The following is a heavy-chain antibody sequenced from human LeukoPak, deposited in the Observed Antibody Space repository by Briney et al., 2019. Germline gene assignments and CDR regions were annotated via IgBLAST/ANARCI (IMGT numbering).Heavy chain of an antibody. CDR3: ARARFRDGMDV. CDR2: IIPILNIV. J-gene: IGHJ6*02. Sequence: EASVKVSCKASGGTFSSYGISWVRQAPGQGLEWMGRIIPILNIVDYAQKFQGRLTFTADTSTSTAYMELSSLRSEDTALYFCARARFRDGMDVWGQGTTVTVSS. D-gene: IGHD3-16*01. CDR1: GGTFSSYG. V-gene: IGHV1-69*04.